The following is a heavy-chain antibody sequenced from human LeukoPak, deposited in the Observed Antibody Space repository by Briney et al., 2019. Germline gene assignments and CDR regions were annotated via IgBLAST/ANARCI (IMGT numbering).Heavy chain of an antibody. CDR1: GFTFDDYA. CDR3: AKGTSSWHEFDS. J-gene: IGHJ4*02. D-gene: IGHD6-13*01. CDR2: ITWDGDST. V-gene: IGHV3-43D*03. Sequence: GGSLRLSCAASGFTFDDYAMHWVRQAPGKGLEWVSLITWDGDSTYYADSVKGRFTISRDNSKNYLYLQMDSLRAEDTALYYCAKGTSSWHEFDSWGQGTLVTVSS.